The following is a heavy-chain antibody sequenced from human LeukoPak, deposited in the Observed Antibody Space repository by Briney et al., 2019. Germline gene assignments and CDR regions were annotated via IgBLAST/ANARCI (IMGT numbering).Heavy chain of an antibody. D-gene: IGHD3-3*01. Sequence: GRSLRLSCAASGLTVNSNYMSCVRQAPGKGLESVSVIYSGGSTYYADSVTGSFTLSKDNSKNTLYLQMNSLRAEDTAVYYCARVVLYYDFWSAYFHVWGQGTLVTVSS. CDR2: IYSGGST. J-gene: IGHJ4*02. CDR1: GLTVNSNY. V-gene: IGHV3-66*01. CDR3: ARVVLYYDFWSAYFHV.